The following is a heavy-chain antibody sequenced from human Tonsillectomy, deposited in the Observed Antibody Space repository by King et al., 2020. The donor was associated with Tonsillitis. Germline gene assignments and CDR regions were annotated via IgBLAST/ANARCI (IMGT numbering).Heavy chain of an antibody. CDR1: GYTFSIYY. CDR3: ARGQFYYDRSGYHDAFDI. Sequence: QLVQSGAEVKKPGASVKVSCKASGYTFSIYYIHWVRQAPGQGLEWMGIINPSAASTSYPQKVLGRVTMTSDTSTSIVYMELSSLRSEDTAVYYCARGQFYYDRSGYHDAFDIWGPGTMVTVSS. D-gene: IGHD3-22*01. J-gene: IGHJ3*02. V-gene: IGHV1-46*01. CDR2: INPSAAST.